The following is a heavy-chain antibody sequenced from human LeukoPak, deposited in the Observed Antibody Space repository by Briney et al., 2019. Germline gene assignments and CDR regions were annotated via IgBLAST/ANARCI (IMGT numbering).Heavy chain of an antibody. CDR1: VFTFRSYA. CDR2: ISGSGGST. V-gene: IGHV3-23*01. Sequence: QPGGSLRLSCPDSVFTFRSYAMTWVRQAPGKGLEWVSAISGSGGSTFYADSVKGRFTISRDNSKNTLYLQMNSLEAEETSLYHCAKGFYPGYADHWGQGTLVTVSS. D-gene: IGHD5-12*01. CDR3: AKGFYPGYADH. J-gene: IGHJ4*02.